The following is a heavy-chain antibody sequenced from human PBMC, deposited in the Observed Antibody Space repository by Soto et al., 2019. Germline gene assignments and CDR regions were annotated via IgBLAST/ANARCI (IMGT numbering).Heavy chain of an antibody. CDR1: GGSISSYY. Sequence: SETLSLTCTVSGGSISSYYWSWIRQPPGKGLEWIGYIYYSGSTNYNPSLKSRVTISVDTSKNQFSLKLSSVTAADTAVYYCARGREGHITIFGGSHGYYDMDVWGQGTTVTVSS. V-gene: IGHV4-59*01. CDR2: IYYSGST. CDR3: ARGREGHITIFGGSHGYYDMDV. D-gene: IGHD3-3*01. J-gene: IGHJ6*02.